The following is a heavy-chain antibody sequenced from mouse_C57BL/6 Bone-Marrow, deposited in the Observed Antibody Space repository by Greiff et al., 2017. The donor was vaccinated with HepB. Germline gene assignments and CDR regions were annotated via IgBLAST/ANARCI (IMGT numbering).Heavy chain of an antibody. V-gene: IGHV1-55*01. CDR1: GYTFNSYW. CDR3: ARRGNSNYVAY. J-gene: IGHJ3*01. D-gene: IGHD2-5*01. CDR2: IYPGSGST. Sequence: QVQLQQPGAELVKPGASVKMSCKASGYTFNSYWITWVKQRPGQGLEWIGDIYPGSGSTNYNEKFKSKATLTVDTSSSPAYMQLSSLTSEDSAVYYCARRGNSNYVAYWGQGTRVTVSA.